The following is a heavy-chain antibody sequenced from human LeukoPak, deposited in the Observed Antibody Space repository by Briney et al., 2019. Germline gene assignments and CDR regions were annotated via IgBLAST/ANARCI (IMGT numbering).Heavy chain of an antibody. J-gene: IGHJ4*02. D-gene: IGHD2-2*01. Sequence: SETLSLTCTVSGGSISSYYWSWIRQPPGKGLEWIGYIYYSGSTNYNPSLKSRVSISVDTSKNQFSLKLSSVTAADTAVYYCARVSAGLVPAADYWGQGTLVTVSS. CDR3: ARVSAGLVPAADY. V-gene: IGHV4-59*01. CDR1: GGSISSYY. CDR2: IYYSGST.